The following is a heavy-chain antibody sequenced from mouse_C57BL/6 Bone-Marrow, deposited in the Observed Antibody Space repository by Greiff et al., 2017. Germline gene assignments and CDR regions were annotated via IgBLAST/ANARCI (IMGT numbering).Heavy chain of an antibody. CDR1: GFTFSSYT. V-gene: IGHV5-9*01. Sequence: EVKLMESGGGLVKPGGSLKLSCAASGFTFSSYTMSWVRQTPEKRLEWVATISGGGGNTYYPDSVTGRFTISRDNAKNTLYLQMSSLRAEDTALYYCARRLGGYWGQGTTLTVAS. CDR2: ISGGGGNT. D-gene: IGHD3-1*01. CDR3: ARRLGGY. J-gene: IGHJ2*01.